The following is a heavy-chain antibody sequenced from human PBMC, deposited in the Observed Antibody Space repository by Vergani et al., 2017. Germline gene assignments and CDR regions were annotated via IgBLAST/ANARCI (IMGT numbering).Heavy chain of an antibody. Sequence: VQLLESGGGLVQPGGSLRLSCAASGFTFSSYGMHWVRQAPGKGLEWVAVISYDGSNKDYADSVKGRFTISRDNSKNTLYLQMNSLRAEDTAVYYCAMSGYDSGQRWEELYYWGQGTLVTVSS. J-gene: IGHJ4*02. D-gene: IGHD5-12*01. CDR1: GFTFSSYG. V-gene: IGHV3-30*03. CDR2: ISYDGSNK. CDR3: AMSGYDSGQRWEELYY.